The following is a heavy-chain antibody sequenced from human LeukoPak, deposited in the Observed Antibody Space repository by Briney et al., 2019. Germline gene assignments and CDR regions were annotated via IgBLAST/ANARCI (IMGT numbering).Heavy chain of an antibody. CDR1: GFTLSGYG. CDR2: MSHDGSYQ. J-gene: IGHJ5*02. V-gene: IGHV3-33*05. D-gene: IGHD4-17*01. CDR3: ARDVTVTTDNCFDP. Sequence: PGGSLRLSCVGSGFTLSGYGMHWVRQAPGKGLEWVAVMSHDGSYQDYADSLKGRFTVSRDNSKNTLYLQMNSLRVEDTAVYYCARDVTVTTDNCFDPWGQGTLVTVSS.